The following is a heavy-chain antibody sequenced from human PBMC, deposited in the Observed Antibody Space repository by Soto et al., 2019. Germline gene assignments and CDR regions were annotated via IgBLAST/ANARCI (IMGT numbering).Heavy chain of an antibody. D-gene: IGHD3-9*01. V-gene: IGHV1-18*01. CDR1: GYTFTSYG. CDR3: ARDRRRDYDILTGCRRFAY. Sequence: ASVKVSCKASGYTFTSYGISWVRQAPGQGLEWMGWISAYNGNTNYAQRLQGRVTMTTDTSTSTAYMELRSLRSDDTAVYYCARDRRRDYDILTGCRRFAYWGQGSLVTASS. CDR2: ISAYNGNT. J-gene: IGHJ4*02.